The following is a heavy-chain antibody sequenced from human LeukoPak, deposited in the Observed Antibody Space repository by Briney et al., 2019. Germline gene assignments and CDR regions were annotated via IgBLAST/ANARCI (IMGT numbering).Heavy chain of an antibody. D-gene: IGHD4-17*01. CDR3: VRVRHGDYFDY. Sequence: GGSLRLSCAASGFSITDHYMDWVRQAPGKGLEWVGRTRNKPNGYTTDYGASVKGRFIVSRDDSENSLYLQMNGLKTEDTAVYYCVRVRHGDYFDYWGQGTLVTVSS. V-gene: IGHV3-72*01. J-gene: IGHJ4*02. CDR2: TRNKPNGYTT. CDR1: GFSITDHY.